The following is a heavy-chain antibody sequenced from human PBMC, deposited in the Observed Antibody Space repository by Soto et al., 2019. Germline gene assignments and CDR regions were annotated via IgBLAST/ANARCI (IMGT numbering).Heavy chain of an antibody. J-gene: IGHJ5*02. CDR2: INPNGGST. V-gene: IGHV1-46*01. D-gene: IGHD3-3*01. CDR1: ADTFTSYY. Sequence: ASVKVSCKAPADTFTSYYIHWVRQAPGHGLEWMGIINPNGGSTRFAQTFQGRITMTTDTSTSTVYMELRSLRSEDTAVYYCARTWERITIFGVVTGNWFDPWGQGTLVTVSS. CDR3: ARTWERITIFGVVTGNWFDP.